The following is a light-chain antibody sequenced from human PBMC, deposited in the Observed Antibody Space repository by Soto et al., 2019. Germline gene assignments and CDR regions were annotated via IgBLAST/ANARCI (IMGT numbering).Light chain of an antibody. Sequence: EIVLTQSPGTLSLSPGERATLSCRASQSVSSSYLAWYQQKPGQAPRLLIYGASSRATGFPDRFSGSGSGTDFTVTISRLEPEDFAVSYCHQYGSSPYTFGQGTKLEIK. CDR2: GAS. J-gene: IGKJ2*01. CDR3: HQYGSSPYT. CDR1: QSVSSSY. V-gene: IGKV3-20*01.